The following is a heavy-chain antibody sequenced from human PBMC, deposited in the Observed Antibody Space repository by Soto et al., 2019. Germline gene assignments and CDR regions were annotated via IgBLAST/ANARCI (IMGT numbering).Heavy chain of an antibody. CDR3: ARGYCSSTSCYLNWFDP. CDR2: IYPGDSDT. J-gene: IGHJ5*02. V-gene: IGHV5-51*03. D-gene: IGHD2-2*01. CDR1: GYSFTSYW. Sequence: GESLKISCKGSGYSFTSYWIGWVRQMPGKGLEWTGIIYPGDSDTRYSPSFQGQVTISADKSISTAYLQWSSLKASDTAMYYCARGYCSSTSCYLNWFDPWGQGTLVTVSS.